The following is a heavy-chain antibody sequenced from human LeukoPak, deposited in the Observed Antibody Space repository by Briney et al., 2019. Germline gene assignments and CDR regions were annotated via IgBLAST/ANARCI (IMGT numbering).Heavy chain of an antibody. V-gene: IGHV4-39*07. Sequence: SETLSLTCSVSGGSISSSGHYWGWLRQPPGKGLEWIGSLYQSGNTYYNPSLKSRVTISPDMSKNQFSLTLSSVTAADTAVYYCASVLNCSGGSCYLGGAFDIWGQGTMVTVSS. J-gene: IGHJ3*02. CDR1: GGSISSSGHY. CDR2: LYQSGNT. CDR3: ASVLNCSGGSCYLGGAFDI. D-gene: IGHD2-15*01.